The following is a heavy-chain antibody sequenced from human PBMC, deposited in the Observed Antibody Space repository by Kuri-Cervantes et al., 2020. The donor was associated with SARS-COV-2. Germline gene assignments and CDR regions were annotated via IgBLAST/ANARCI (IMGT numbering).Heavy chain of an antibody. J-gene: IGHJ5*02. D-gene: IGHD3-10*01. V-gene: IGHV3-21*01. CDR2: ISSSSSYI. CDR3: ARSGPRLLWFGELGDA. Sequence: GESLKISCAASGFTFSSYSMNWVRQAPGKGLEWVSSISSSSSYIYYADSVKGRFTISRDNAKNSLYLQMNSLRAEDTAVYYCARSGPRLLWFGELGDAWGQGTLVTVSS. CDR1: GFTFSSYS.